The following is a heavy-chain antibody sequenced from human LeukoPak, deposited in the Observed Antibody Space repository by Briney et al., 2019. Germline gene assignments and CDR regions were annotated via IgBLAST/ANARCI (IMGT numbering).Heavy chain of an antibody. CDR3: AKRGVVIRVFPVRFHKEASYFDS. CDR2: ISGSGGNT. V-gene: IGHV3-23*01. Sequence: GGSLRLSCAVSGITLNNYGMSWVRQVPGKGLEWVSGISGSGGNTYYADSVKGRFTISRDNSKNTLYLQMNSLRAEDMAVYFCAKRGVVIRVFPVRFHKEASYFDSWGQGALVTVSS. J-gene: IGHJ4*02. D-gene: IGHD3-10*01. CDR1: GITLNNYG.